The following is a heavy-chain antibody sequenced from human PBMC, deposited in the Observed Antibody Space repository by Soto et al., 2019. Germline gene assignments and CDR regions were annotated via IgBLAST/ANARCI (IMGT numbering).Heavy chain of an antibody. D-gene: IGHD3-10*01. CDR2: IYYSGST. CDR3: ATGPLAGRSYYGSGSYLHEFFFDY. V-gene: IGHV4-59*08. CDR1: GGSISSYY. J-gene: IGHJ4*02. Sequence: PSETLSLTCTVSGGSISSYYWSWIRQPPGKGLEWIGYIYYSGSTNYNPSLKSRVTISVDTSKNQFSLKLSSVTAADTAVYYCATGPLAGRSYYGSGSYLHEFFFDYWGQGTLVTVSS.